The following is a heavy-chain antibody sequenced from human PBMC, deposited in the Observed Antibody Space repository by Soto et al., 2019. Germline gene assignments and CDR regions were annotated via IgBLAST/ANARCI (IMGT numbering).Heavy chain of an antibody. Sequence: SETLSLTCAVYGGSFSGYYWSWIRQPPGKGLEWIGEINHSGSTNYNPSLKSRVTLSEDTSKNQFSLKLSSVTAADTAVYYCARVSVVVVAAYDYWGQGTLVTVSS. J-gene: IGHJ4*02. CDR2: INHSGST. V-gene: IGHV4-34*01. CDR3: ARVSVVVVAAYDY. CDR1: GGSFSGYY. D-gene: IGHD2-15*01.